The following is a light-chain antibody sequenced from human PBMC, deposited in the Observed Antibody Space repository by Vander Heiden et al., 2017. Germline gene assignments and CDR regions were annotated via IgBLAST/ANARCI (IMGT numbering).Light chain of an antibody. CDR1: QDISNY. CDR3: QRDANLPPFT. CDR2: DAS. J-gene: IGKJ4*01. Sequence: DIQMTQSPSSLSASVGDIVTITCQASQDISNYLNWYQQKPGKAPKLLIYDASNLETGVPSRFSRSGYGTDFTFTISSLQTEDIAPYYCQRDANLPPFTFGGGTKVEIK. V-gene: IGKV1-33*01.